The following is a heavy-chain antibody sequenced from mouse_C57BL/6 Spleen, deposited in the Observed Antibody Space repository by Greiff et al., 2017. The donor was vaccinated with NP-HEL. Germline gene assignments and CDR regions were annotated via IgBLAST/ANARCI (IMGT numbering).Heavy chain of an antibody. V-gene: IGHV1-72*01. CDR3: AREGGVTPWYFDV. Sequence: QVQLQQPGAELVKPGASVKLSCKASGYTFTSYWMHWVKQRPGRGLEWIGWIDPNSGGTKYNEKFKSKATLTVDKPSSTAYMQLSSLTSEDSAVYYCAREGGVTPWYFDVWGTGTTVTVSS. J-gene: IGHJ1*03. D-gene: IGHD2-1*01. CDR2: IDPNSGGT. CDR1: GYTFTSYW.